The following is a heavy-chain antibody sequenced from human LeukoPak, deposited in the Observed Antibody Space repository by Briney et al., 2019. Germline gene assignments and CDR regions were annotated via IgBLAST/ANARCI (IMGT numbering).Heavy chain of an antibody. CDR2: ISWNSGSI. D-gene: IGHD3-10*01. V-gene: IGHV3-9*01. CDR1: GFTFDDYA. CDR3: NRGRYYR. J-gene: IGHJ5*02. Sequence: GGSLRLSCAASGFTFDDYAMHWVRQAPGKGLEWVSGISWNSGSIGYADSVKGRFTISRDNAKNSLYLQMNSLKTEDTAVYYCNRGRYYRWGQGTLVTVSS.